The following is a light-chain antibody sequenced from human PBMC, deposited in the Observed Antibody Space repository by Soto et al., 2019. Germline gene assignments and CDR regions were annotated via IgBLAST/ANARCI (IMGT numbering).Light chain of an antibody. CDR3: QQYDSSPYT. CDR2: GAS. V-gene: IGKV3-20*01. Sequence: EIVLTQSPGTLSLSPGERATLSCRASQSVSSTYLAWYQQKPGQAPSLLIYGASSRETGIPDTFSGSGSGTDFTLTISRLEPEDFAVYYCQQYDSSPYTFGQGTKLEIK. J-gene: IGKJ2*01. CDR1: QSVSSTY.